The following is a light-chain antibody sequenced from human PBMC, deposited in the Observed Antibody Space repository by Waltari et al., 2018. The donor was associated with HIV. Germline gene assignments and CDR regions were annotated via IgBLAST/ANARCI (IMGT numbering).Light chain of an antibody. J-gene: IGLJ1*01. CDR1: AGDIGRYTS. CDR3: ASYTVNSTGV. CDR2: DVN. V-gene: IGLV2-14*03. Sequence: QSALSQPASVSASPGQSVAISCSGGAGDIGRYTSVPWYQQHPDKTPRLILFDVNNRPSGISDRFSGSKSGTTASLTISTVQTDDEADYYCASYTVNSTGVFGTGTKLTVL.